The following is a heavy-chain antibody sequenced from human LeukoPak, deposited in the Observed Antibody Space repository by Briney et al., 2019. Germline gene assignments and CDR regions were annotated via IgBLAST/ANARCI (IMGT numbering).Heavy chain of an antibody. Sequence: GGSLRLSCEVSGLTFSNVWMHWVRQTPGQGLVWVCRINTAGSTVYADPVKGRFTISRDNAKNMVYLQMNSLRTEDTAVYYCASFRNTDNWGRGTMVTVSS. D-gene: IGHD2/OR15-2a*01. J-gene: IGHJ3*01. CDR2: INTAGST. CDR3: ASFRNTDN. V-gene: IGHV3-74*01. CDR1: GLTFSNVW.